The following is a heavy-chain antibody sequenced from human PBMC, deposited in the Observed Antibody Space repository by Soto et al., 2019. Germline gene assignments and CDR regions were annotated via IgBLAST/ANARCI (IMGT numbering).Heavy chain of an antibody. CDR3: AIRDWVSAGTSNYFDY. J-gene: IGHJ4*02. CDR1: GFTFSDNY. Sequence: QVQLVESGGGLVKPGGSLRLSCAASGFTFSDNYMSWIRQAPGKGLEWVSYISSSGSTIYYADSVKGRFTISRDNAKKSLFLQMHSLRAEDTAVYYCAIRDWVSAGTSNYFDYWGQGTLVTVSS. CDR2: ISSSGSTI. V-gene: IGHV3-11*01. D-gene: IGHD1-1*01.